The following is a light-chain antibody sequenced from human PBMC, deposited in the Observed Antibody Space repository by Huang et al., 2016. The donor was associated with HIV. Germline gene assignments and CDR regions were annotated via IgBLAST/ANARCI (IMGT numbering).Light chain of an antibody. V-gene: IGKV3-15*01. J-gene: IGKJ1*01. CDR3: QQYNNWPQT. CDR1: QSVSSN. Sequence: EIVMTQSPATLSVSPGERATLSCRASQSVSSNLAWYQQKPGQAPRLLIYGASTRATGIPGGFSGSGSGTEFTLTISSLQSEDFAVYYCQQYNNWPQTFGQGTKVEIK. CDR2: GAS.